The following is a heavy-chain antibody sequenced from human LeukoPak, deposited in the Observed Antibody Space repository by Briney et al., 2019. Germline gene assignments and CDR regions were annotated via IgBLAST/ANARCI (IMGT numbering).Heavy chain of an antibody. J-gene: IGHJ4*02. Sequence: KPGGSLRLSCAASGFTFSSYSMNWVRQAPGKGLEWVSSISSSSSYIYYADSVKGRFTISRDNARNSLYLQMNSLRAEDTAVYYCARLLSIAAVGFHYWGQGTLVTVSS. CDR1: GFTFSSYS. CDR3: ARLLSIAAVGFHY. V-gene: IGHV3-21*01. D-gene: IGHD6-13*01. CDR2: ISSSSSYI.